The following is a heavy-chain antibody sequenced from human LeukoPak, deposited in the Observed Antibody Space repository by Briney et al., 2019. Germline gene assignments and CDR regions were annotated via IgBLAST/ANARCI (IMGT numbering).Heavy chain of an antibody. V-gene: IGHV1-2*02. Sequence: ASVKSSSKASGHTFTASQLHWVRQAPGQGLEWMGWINPDSGATDDAQKFQGRVTMTRDTSISTASMELSRLRYDDTAVYYCAIHRRHRGSRDGFDFWGQGTLVIVSS. J-gene: IGHJ3*01. CDR3: AIHRRHRGSRDGFDF. CDR2: INPDSGAT. CDR1: GHTFTASQ.